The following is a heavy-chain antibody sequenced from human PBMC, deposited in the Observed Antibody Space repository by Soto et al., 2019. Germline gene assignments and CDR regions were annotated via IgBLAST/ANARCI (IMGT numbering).Heavy chain of an antibody. V-gene: IGHV4-59*08. D-gene: IGHD3-22*01. CDR2: IYYAGTT. J-gene: IGHJ4*02. CDR1: SGSINNYY. Sequence: QVQLQESGPGLVKPSETLSLTCTVSSGSINNYYWSWIRQPPGKGLEFIGYIYYAGTTTYNPSLKSRVTISVDTSKNQFYLKLSSVTAADTAVYYCARLGGYYQALDSWGQGTLRTVSS. CDR3: ARLGGYYQALDS.